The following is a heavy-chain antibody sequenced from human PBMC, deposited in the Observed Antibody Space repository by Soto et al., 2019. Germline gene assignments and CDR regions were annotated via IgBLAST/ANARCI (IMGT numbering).Heavy chain of an antibody. J-gene: IGHJ6*02. V-gene: IGHV3-11*01. D-gene: IGHD2-21*02. CDR2: ISSSGSTI. CDR1: GFTFSDYY. Sequence: PGGSLRLSCAASGFTFSDYYMSWIRQAPGKGLEWVSYISSSGSTIYYADSVKGRFTISRDNAKNSLYLQMNSLRAEDTAVYYCAADHPPEVVTAILYYYDGIDVWGQGTMVTVSS. CDR3: AADHPPEVVTAILYYYDGIDV.